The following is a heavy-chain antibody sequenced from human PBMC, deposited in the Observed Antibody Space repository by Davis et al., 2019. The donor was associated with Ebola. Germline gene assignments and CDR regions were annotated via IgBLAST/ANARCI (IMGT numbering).Heavy chain of an antibody. J-gene: IGHJ6*02. CDR3: ARGWLRGGMDV. V-gene: IGHV6-1*01. D-gene: IGHD5-18*01. CDR1: GDSVSSAG. CDR2: TYSKSKWYN. Sequence: HSQTPSLTCAISGDSVSSAGWNWIRQSPSRGLEWLGRTYSKSKWYNDYAASVKIRITINPDTSKNQFTLQLTSVTPEDTALYYWARGWLRGGMDVWGEGTTVTV.